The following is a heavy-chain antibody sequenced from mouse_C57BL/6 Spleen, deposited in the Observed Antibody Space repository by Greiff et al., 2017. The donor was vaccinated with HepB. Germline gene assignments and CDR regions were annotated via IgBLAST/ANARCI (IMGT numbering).Heavy chain of an antibody. V-gene: IGHV1-50*01. D-gene: IGHD1-1*01. CDR3: AGSWYYGSSLAY. J-gene: IGHJ3*01. Sequence: QVQLQQPGAELVKPGASVKLSCKASGFTFTSYWMQWVKQRPGQGLEWIGEIDPSDSDTNYNQKFKGKATLTVDTSSSTAYMQHSSLASEDSAVYYCAGSWYYGSSLAYWGQGTLVTVSA. CDR1: GFTFTSYW. CDR2: IDPSDSDT.